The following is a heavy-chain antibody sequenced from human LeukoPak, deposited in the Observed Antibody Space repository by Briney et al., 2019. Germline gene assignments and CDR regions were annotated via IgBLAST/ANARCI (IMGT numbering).Heavy chain of an antibody. Sequence: PGGSLRLSCAASGFTFSKYDMSWVRQGPGKGPEWVSGINNSGGRTYYAGSVKGRFTISRDNSKNTLYLQMNSLRAEDTAVYYCAKARDGYEDGSHHYYGMDVWGQGTTVTVSS. D-gene: IGHD5-24*01. V-gene: IGHV3-23*01. CDR1: GFTFSKYD. J-gene: IGHJ6*02. CDR3: AKARDGYEDGSHHYYGMDV. CDR2: INNSGGRT.